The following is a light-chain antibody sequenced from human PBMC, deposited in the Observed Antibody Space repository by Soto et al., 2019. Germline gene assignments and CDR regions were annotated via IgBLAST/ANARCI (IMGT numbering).Light chain of an antibody. J-gene: IGKJ1*01. CDR1: QSVSNNY. CDR3: QHYVTSLTT. V-gene: IGKV3-20*01. Sequence: EIVLTQSPGTLSLSPGERATLSCRASQSVSNNYLAWYQQKPGQAPGLLLYGASNRASGIPDRFAGSGSGTDFPLTISRLEPEDFAVYYCQHYVTSLTTFGQGTKVDIK. CDR2: GAS.